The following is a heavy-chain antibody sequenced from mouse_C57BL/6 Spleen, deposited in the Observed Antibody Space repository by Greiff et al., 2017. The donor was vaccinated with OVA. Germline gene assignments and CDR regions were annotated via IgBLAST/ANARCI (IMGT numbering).Heavy chain of an antibody. CDR1: GYAFSSYW. V-gene: IGHV1-80*01. CDR3: ARAGYYCSFDY. J-gene: IGHJ2*01. Sequence: LVESGAELVKPGASVKISCKASGYAFSSYWMNWVKQRPGKGLEWIGQIYPGDGDTNYKGKFKGKATLTADKSSSTAYMQLSSLTSEASAVYFCARAGYYCSFDYWGQGTTLTVSS. CDR2: IYPGDGDT. D-gene: IGHD1-1*01.